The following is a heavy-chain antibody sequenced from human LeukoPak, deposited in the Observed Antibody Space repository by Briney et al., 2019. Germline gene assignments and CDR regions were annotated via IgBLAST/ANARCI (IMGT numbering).Heavy chain of an antibody. V-gene: IGHV4-39*07. CDR2: IYYSGST. J-gene: IGHJ5*02. CDR1: GGSISSSSYY. D-gene: IGHD6-19*01. CDR3: ARSSSSGWGFRFDP. Sequence: SETLSLACTVSGGSISSSSYYWGWIRQPPGKGLEWIGSIYYSGSTYYHPSLKSRVTISVDTSKNQFSLKLRSVTAADTAVYYCARSSSSGWGFRFDPWGQGTLVTVSS.